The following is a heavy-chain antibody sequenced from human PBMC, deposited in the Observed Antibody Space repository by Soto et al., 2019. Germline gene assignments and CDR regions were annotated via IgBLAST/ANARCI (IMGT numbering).Heavy chain of an antibody. Sequence: GVALRLSCSASGFTFSTYAMAWVRQAPGKGPEWVSGVSASGLNTDYADPVKGRFYISSDNSKNTVSLHMNSLRAEDTALFYFAKASRSSSWYVVPWDLGYWGQGTLVTVSS. CDR2: VSASGLNT. D-gene: IGHD6-13*01. CDR3: AKASRSSSWYVVPWDLGY. V-gene: IGHV3-23*01. CDR1: GFTFSTYA. J-gene: IGHJ4*02.